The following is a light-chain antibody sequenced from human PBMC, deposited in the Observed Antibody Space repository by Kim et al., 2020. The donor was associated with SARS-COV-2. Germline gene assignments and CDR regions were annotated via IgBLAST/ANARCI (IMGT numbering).Light chain of an antibody. CDR3: QTWGTGIQV. CDR1: SGHSNYA. J-gene: IGLJ3*02. Sequence: QPVLTQSPSASASLGASVKLTCTLSSGHSNYAIAWHQQQPEKGPRNLMKLNSDGSHSKGDGIPDRFSGSSSGAERYLSISSLQSEDEADYYCQTWGTGIQVFGGGTQLTVL. CDR2: LNSDGSH. V-gene: IGLV4-69*01.